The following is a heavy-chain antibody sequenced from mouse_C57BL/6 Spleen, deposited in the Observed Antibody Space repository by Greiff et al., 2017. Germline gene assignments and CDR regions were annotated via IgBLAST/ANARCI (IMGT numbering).Heavy chain of an antibody. Sequence: QVQLQQPGAELVRPGTSVKLSYKASGYTFTSYWMHWVKQRPGQGLEWIGVIDPSDSYTNYNQKFKGKATLTVDTSSSTAYMQLSSLTSEDSAVYYCARSGLVLRRGYFDVWGTGTTVTVSS. CDR1: GYTFTSYW. CDR2: IDPSDSYT. CDR3: ARSGLVLRRGYFDV. J-gene: IGHJ1*03. V-gene: IGHV1-59*01. D-gene: IGHD1-2*01.